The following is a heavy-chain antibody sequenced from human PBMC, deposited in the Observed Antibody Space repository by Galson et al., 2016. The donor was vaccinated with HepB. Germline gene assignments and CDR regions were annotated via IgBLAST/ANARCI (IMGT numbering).Heavy chain of an antibody. J-gene: IGHJ6*04. CDR2: IETAGDT. CDR1: GFTFSIHD. V-gene: IGHV3-13*01. Sequence: SLRLSCAASGFTFSIHDMPWVPQAPGKGLEWVSAIETAGDTYYADSVKGRFTISRENAKNSLSLQMNSLRAGDSAVYYCARGKSLLTMPWNYGLDVWGKGTTVSVSS. D-gene: IGHD4/OR15-4a*01. CDR3: ARGKSLLTMPWNYGLDV.